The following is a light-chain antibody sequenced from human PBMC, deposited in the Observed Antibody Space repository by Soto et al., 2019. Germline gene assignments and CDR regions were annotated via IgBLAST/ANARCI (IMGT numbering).Light chain of an antibody. CDR1: NIGSKS. CDR2: YDS. J-gene: IGLJ1*01. Sequence: SYELTQPPSVSVAPGKTASITCGGNNIGSKSVHWYQQKPGQAPVLVIYYDSDRPSGIPERFSGSNSGNKATLTISRVEAGDESDYYCQVWYSSSDHYVFGTGTKRTVL. CDR3: QVWYSSSDHYV. V-gene: IGLV3-21*04.